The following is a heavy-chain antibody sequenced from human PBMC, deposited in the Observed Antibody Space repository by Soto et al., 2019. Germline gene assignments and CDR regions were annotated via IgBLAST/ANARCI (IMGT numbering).Heavy chain of an antibody. V-gene: IGHV1-69*13. D-gene: IGHD6-19*01. CDR3: ARSADRTAHQYSSGWYY. Sequence: SVKVSCKASGGTFSSYAISWVRQAPGQGLEWMGGIIPIFGTANYAQKFQGRVTITADESTSTAYMELSSLRSEDTAVYYCARSADRTAHQYSSGWYYWGQGTLVTSPQ. CDR1: GGTFSSYA. CDR2: IIPIFGTA. J-gene: IGHJ4*02.